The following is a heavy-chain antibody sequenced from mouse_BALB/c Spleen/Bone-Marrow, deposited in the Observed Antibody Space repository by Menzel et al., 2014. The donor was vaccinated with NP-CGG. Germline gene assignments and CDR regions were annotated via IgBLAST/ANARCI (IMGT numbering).Heavy chain of an antibody. CDR3: ATYYFGSTYNFDY. D-gene: IGHD1-1*01. CDR2: MHYSGST. CDR1: GYSITSGYS. J-gene: IGHJ2*01. V-gene: IGHV3-1*02. Sequence: EVQLQESGPDLVKPSQSLSLTCTVTGYSITSGYSCHWIRQFPGNKLEWMVYMHYSGSTNYNPSLKSRISITRDTSKNQFFLQLNSVTPEDTATYYCATYYFGSTYNFDYWGQGTTLTVSS.